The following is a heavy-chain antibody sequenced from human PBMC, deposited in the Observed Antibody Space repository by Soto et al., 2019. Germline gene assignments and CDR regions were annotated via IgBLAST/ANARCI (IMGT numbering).Heavy chain of an antibody. CDR3: TTDAEWGI. V-gene: IGHV3-15*07. CDR1: GLTFINAW. Sequence: GGSLRLSCAASGLTFINAWMNWVRQAPGKGLEWVGRIKSKKDGGATEYSATVKDRFTISRDDSKDTLYLQMNSLKTEDTGVYYCTTDAEWGIWGQGTMVTV. CDR2: IKSKKDGGAT. J-gene: IGHJ3*02. D-gene: IGHD2-8*01.